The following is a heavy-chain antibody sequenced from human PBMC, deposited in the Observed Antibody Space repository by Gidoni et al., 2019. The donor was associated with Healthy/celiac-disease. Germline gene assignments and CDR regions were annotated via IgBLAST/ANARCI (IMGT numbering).Heavy chain of an antibody. CDR3: ARATAGVDGDYVGDDFDI. D-gene: IGHD4-17*01. CDR2: TSSSSSTI. Sequence: LEWVSYTSSSSSTIYYADSVNGRFTISRDNAKNSLYLQMNSLRVEDTAVYYCARATAGVDGDYVGDDFDIWGQGTMVTVSS. V-gene: IGHV3-48*04. J-gene: IGHJ3*02.